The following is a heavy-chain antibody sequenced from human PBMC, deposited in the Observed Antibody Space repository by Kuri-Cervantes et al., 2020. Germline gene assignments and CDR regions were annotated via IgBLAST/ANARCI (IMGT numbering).Heavy chain of an antibody. CDR3: ARGRTVPSGQDYFDVFDI. V-gene: IGHV3-13*01. D-gene: IGHD2-2*01. CDR1: GFIFSSCD. Sequence: GGSLRLSCAASGFIFSSCDMHWVRQAARKDLEWVAAIDSAGDTFYPGSVKGRFTISRENAKNSLYLQMNSLRAGDTAVYYCARGRTVPSGQDYFDVFDIWGQGTMVTVSS. CDR2: IDSAGDT. J-gene: IGHJ3*02.